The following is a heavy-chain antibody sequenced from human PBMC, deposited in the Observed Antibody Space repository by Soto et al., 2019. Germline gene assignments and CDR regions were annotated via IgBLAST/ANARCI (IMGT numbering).Heavy chain of an antibody. CDR2: IWYDGSNK. CDR1: GFTFSSYC. J-gene: IGHJ4*03. D-gene: IGHD1-1*01. V-gene: IGHV3-33*01. CDR3: GRNEGGLTCVDY. Sequence: VGSLRLSCAASGFTFSSYCMHWVRQAAGKGLEWVAVIWYDGSNKYYADSVKGRFTIFRDNSKNTLYLQMNSLRAEDTGVYFCGRNEGGLTCVDYWGQGTLVTVSS.